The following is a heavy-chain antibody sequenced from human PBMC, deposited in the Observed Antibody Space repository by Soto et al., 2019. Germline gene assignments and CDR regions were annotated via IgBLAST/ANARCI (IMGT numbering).Heavy chain of an antibody. CDR1: GHTFSSDA. Sequence: ASVKVSCKASGHTFSSDAISWVRQAPGQGLEWMGWIIAYNGNTNYAQKIQGRVTMTTDTSTSTAYMELRSLRSEDTAVYYCARNLSSGWYYYYYYGMDVWGQGTTVTVSS. CDR2: IIAYNGNT. CDR3: ARNLSSGWYYYYYYGMDV. J-gene: IGHJ6*02. V-gene: IGHV1-18*01. D-gene: IGHD6-19*01.